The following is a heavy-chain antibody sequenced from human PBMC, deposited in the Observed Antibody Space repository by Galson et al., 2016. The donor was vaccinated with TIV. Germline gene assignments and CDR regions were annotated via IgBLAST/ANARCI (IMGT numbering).Heavy chain of an antibody. Sequence: SLRLSCAASGFTFSSYAMSWDRQAPGKGLEWVSAISGSGGRTYHADSVKGRFTISRDNSKNTLYLQMNRLRAEDTAVYYCAKTMVRGVIISTYYYGLDVWGQGTTVTLSS. CDR1: GFTFSSYA. J-gene: IGHJ6*02. CDR2: ISGSGGRT. CDR3: AKTMVRGVIISTYYYGLDV. V-gene: IGHV3-23*01. D-gene: IGHD3-10*01.